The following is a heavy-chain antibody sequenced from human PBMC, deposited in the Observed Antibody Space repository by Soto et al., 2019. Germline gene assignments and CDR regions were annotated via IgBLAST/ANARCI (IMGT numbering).Heavy chain of an antibody. D-gene: IGHD1-26*01. CDR1: GFTFSSYG. Sequence: QVQLVESGGGVVQPGRSLRLSCAASGFTFSSYGMHWVRQAPGKGLEWVAVIWYDGSNKYYADSVKGRFTISRDNSKNTLYLQRNSLRAEDTAVYYCARALGVGIDLGDYWGQGTLVTVSS. CDR3: ARALGVGIDLGDY. V-gene: IGHV3-33*01. CDR2: IWYDGSNK. J-gene: IGHJ4*02.